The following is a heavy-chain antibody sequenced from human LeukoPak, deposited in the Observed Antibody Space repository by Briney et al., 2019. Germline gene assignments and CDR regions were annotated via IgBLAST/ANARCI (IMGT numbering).Heavy chain of an antibody. Sequence: NSSETLSLTCTVSGGSISSYYWSWIRQPPGKGLEWIGYIYYSGSTNYNPSLKSRVTISVDTSKNQFSLKLSSVTAADTAVYYCARAPDIVVLNWFDPWGQGTLVTVSS. V-gene: IGHV4-59*12. CDR2: IYYSGST. J-gene: IGHJ5*02. CDR1: GGSISSYY. CDR3: ARAPDIVVLNWFDP. D-gene: IGHD2-15*01.